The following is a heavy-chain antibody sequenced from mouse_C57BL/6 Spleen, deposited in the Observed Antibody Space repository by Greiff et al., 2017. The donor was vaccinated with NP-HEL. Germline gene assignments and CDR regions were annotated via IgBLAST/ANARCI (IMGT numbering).Heavy chain of an antibody. D-gene: IGHD1-1*01. J-gene: IGHJ1*03. CDR1: GFTFSSYG. V-gene: IGHV5-6*01. CDR3: ARHDSTVVDSYWYFDV. Sequence: QRVESGGDLVKPGGSLKLSCAASGFTFSSYGMSWVRQTPDKRLEWVATISSGCSYTYYPDSVRGRFTISRDKAKNTLYLQMSSLKSEDTAMYYCARHDSTVVDSYWYFDVWGTGTTVTVSS. CDR2: ISSGCSYT.